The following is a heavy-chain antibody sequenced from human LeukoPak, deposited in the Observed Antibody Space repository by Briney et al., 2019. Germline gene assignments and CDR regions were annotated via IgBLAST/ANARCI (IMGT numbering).Heavy chain of an antibody. D-gene: IGHD1-26*01. Sequence: GGSLRLSCAASGFTLSRYSMIWVRQAPGGGLEWVSYISSSSNTIYYADAGKGRFTISRDNAKNLLYLQMNSLRAEDTAVYDCARDPNGGSLTSYYYYYMDVWGKGTTVTVSS. V-gene: IGHV3-48*04. CDR2: ISSSSNTI. J-gene: IGHJ6*03. CDR1: GFTLSRYS. CDR3: ARDPNGGSLTSYYYYYMDV.